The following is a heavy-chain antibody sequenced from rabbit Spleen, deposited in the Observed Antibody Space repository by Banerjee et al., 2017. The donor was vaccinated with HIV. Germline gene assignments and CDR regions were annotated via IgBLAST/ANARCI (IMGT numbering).Heavy chain of an antibody. CDR2: IGGSFDNT. CDR3: VRGGAGYGSTTARLNL. J-gene: IGHJ6*01. Sequence: QQQLVESGGDLVKPGASLTLTCTASGFSFSSSYWICWVRQAPGKGLEWIACIGGSFDNTYYASWAEGRFTISKTSSTTVTLQMTSLTAADTATYFCVRGGAGYGSTTARLNLWGPGTLVTVS. D-gene: IGHD7-1*01. V-gene: IGHV1S45*01. CDR1: GFSFSSSYW.